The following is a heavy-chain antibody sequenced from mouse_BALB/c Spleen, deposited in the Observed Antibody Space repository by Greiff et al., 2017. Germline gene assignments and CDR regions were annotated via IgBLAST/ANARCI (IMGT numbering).Heavy chain of an antibody. CDR3: ASTYYQAWFAY. J-gene: IGHJ3*01. CDR1: GFTFSDYY. V-gene: IGHV5-4*02. Sequence: EVMLVESGGGLVKPGGSLKLSCAASGFTFSDYYMYWVRQTPEKRLEWVATISDGGSYTYYPDSVKGRFTISRDNAKNNLYLQMSSLKSEDTAMYYCASTYYQAWFAYWGQGTLVTVSA. CDR2: ISDGGSYT. D-gene: IGHD2-10*01.